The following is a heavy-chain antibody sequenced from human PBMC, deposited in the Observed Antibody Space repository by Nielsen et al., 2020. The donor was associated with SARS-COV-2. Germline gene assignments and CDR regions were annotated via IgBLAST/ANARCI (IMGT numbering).Heavy chain of an antibody. V-gene: IGHV1-8*01. D-gene: IGHD2-15*01. Sequence: ASVKVSCKASGYTFTSYDINWVRQATGQGLEWMGWMNPNSGNTGYAQKFQGRVTMTRNTPISTAYMELSSLRSEDTAVYYCARVDGHCSGGSCYSGVYWGQGTLVTVSS. CDR1: GYTFTSYD. CDR2: MNPNSGNT. CDR3: ARVDGHCSGGSCYSGVY. J-gene: IGHJ4*02.